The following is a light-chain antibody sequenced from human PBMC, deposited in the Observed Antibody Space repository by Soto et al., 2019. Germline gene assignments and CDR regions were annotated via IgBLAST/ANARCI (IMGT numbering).Light chain of an antibody. Sequence: QAVVTQPPSASGTPGQRVTMSCSGSGSNIGPNYVYWFQQFPGTAPKLLIYNNDQRPSGVPDRFSGSKSGTSASLDISGLRSEEEADYYCAAWDDSLSGRVFGGGTKLTVL. V-gene: IGLV1-47*02. CDR2: NND. J-gene: IGLJ3*02. CDR1: GSNIGPNY. CDR3: AAWDDSLSGRV.